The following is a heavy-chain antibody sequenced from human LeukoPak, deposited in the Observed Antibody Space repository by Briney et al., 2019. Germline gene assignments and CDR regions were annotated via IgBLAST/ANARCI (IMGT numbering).Heavy chain of an antibody. CDR1: GSTFSTYD. Sequence: GGSLRLSCAASGSTFSTYDMHWVRQPTGKGLEWVSAIGAGGDTYYTGSVKGRFTISRENAKNSLYLQMNSLRAGDTAVYYCVRGLSGPAEHDAFDIWGQGTLVTVSS. CDR3: VRGLSGPAEHDAFDI. J-gene: IGHJ3*02. CDR2: IGAGGDT. V-gene: IGHV3-13*01. D-gene: IGHD1-26*01.